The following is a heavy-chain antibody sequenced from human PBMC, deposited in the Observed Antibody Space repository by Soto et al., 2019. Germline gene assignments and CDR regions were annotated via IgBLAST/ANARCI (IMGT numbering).Heavy chain of an antibody. J-gene: IGHJ6*02. CDR3: ARGLWGSGSYYNYYYYDMDV. V-gene: IGHV3-21*01. Sequence: GGSLRLSCAASGFTFSSYSMHWVRQAPGKGLEWVSSISSSSSYIYYADSVKGRFTISRDNAKNSLYLQMNSLRAEDTAVYYCARGLWGSGSYYNYYYYDMDVWGQGTTVTVSS. CDR2: ISSSSSYI. D-gene: IGHD3-10*01. CDR1: GFTFSSYS.